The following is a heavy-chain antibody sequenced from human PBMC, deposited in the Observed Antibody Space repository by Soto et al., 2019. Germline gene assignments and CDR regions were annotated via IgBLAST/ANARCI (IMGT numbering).Heavy chain of an antibody. CDR3: ARAPELTGYCSGGICSPGYWFDP. D-gene: IGHD2-15*01. CDR2: INPNSGGT. J-gene: IGHJ5*02. Sequence: GASVKVSCKASGYTFTGYYMHWVRQAPGQGLEWMGWINPNSGGTNYAQKFQGRVTMTRDTSISTAYMELSRLRSDDTAVYYCARAPELTGYCSGGICSPGYWFDPWGQGTLVTVSS. V-gene: IGHV1-2*02. CDR1: GYTFTGYY.